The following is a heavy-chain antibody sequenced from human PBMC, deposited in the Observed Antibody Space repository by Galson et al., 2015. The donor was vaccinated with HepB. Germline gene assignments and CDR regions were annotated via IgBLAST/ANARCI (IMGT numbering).Heavy chain of an antibody. D-gene: IGHD4-17*01. CDR1: GFTFSSYT. CDR3: ARVADVDYGDHSHFDY. Sequence: SLRLSCAASGFTFSSYTMNWVRQAPGKGLESVSYISSTGTTMYYADSAKGRFTISRDNAQNSLYLQLHSLRAEDTAVYYCARVADVDYGDHSHFDYWGQGTLVTVSS. CDR2: ISSTGTTM. J-gene: IGHJ4*02. V-gene: IGHV3-48*01.